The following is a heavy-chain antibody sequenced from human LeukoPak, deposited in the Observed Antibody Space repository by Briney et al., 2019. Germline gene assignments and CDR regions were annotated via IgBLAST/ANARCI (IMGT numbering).Heavy chain of an antibody. Sequence: GASVKVSCKASGYTFTSYGISWVRQAPGRGLEWMGWISAYNGNTNYAQKLQGRVTMTTDTSTSTAYMELRSLRSDDTAVYYCARDNAYCSGGSCYSVHLDAFDIWGQGTMVTVSS. CDR3: ARDNAYCSGGSCYSVHLDAFDI. CDR1: GYTFTSYG. V-gene: IGHV1-18*04. D-gene: IGHD2-15*01. J-gene: IGHJ3*02. CDR2: ISAYNGNT.